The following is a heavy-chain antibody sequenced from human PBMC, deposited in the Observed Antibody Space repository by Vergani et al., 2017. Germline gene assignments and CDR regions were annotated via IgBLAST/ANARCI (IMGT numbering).Heavy chain of an antibody. J-gene: IGHJ2*01. CDR1: GFTFHAFS. V-gene: IGHV3-9*01. CDR2: IDRNYGVK. Sequence: VEAGGGLVQPGGSLRLSCTASGFTFHAFSFHWVRQVSGRGLEWVSGIDRNYGVKNGNSFEGRFSISRDNAKKAVFLQMNNLRHEDTALYFCVKDNDYDYDGPFDLGGSGTLVTVSS. CDR3: VKDNDYDYDGPFDL. D-gene: IGHD3-16*01.